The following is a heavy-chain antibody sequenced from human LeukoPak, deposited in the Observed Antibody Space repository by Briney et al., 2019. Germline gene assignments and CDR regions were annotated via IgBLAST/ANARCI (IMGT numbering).Heavy chain of an antibody. V-gene: IGHV4-59*01. Sequence: SATLPFSCTAAGASISSYYWCWLRQPPGKGLEWVGYIYYGGSTYYNHSVKSRVTISVDTSKNPFYLKLSSVSAEDTAVYYCARDSDYYDSSGYYFDYWGQGTLVTVSS. J-gene: IGHJ4*02. CDR3: ARDSDYYDSSGYYFDY. D-gene: IGHD3-22*01. CDR2: IYYGGST. CDR1: GASISSYY.